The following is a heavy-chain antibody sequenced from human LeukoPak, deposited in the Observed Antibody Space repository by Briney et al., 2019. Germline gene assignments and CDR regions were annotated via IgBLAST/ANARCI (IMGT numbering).Heavy chain of an antibody. D-gene: IGHD6-19*01. CDR1: GFTFSTYS. J-gene: IGHJ4*02. CDR3: TGESAARGIAMADY. V-gene: IGHV3-21*01. CDR2: IRSTSYSK. Sequence: PGGSLRLSCAGSGFTFSTYSMNWFRQAPGKGLEWGSSIRSTSYSKYYADSLKGRFTISRDNAENSVYLQMNSLRDEDTAIYYCTGESAARGIAMADYWGQGTQVTVSS.